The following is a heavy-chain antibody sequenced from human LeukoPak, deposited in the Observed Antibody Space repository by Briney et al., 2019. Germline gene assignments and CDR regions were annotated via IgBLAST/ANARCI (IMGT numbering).Heavy chain of an antibody. D-gene: IGHD6-19*01. Sequence: GGSLRLSCAASGFTFSSYAMSWVRQAPGKGLEWVSGISGSGGSTYYVDSVKGRFTISRDNSKNTLYLQMTNLRAEDTAVYFCAQDRYVSSGRDDYWGQGTLVTVPS. CDR3: AQDRYVSSGRDDY. CDR1: GFTFSSYA. J-gene: IGHJ4*02. V-gene: IGHV3-23*01. CDR2: ISGSGGST.